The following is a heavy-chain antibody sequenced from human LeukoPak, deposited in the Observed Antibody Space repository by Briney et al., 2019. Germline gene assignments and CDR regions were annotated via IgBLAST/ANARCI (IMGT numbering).Heavy chain of an antibody. CDR1: GGSFNGYY. J-gene: IGHJ4*02. CDR3: ARAPDTAGGYFDY. D-gene: IGHD5-18*01. Sequence: SETLSLTCAVYGGSFNGYYWSWIRQPPGKGLEWIGEINHSGSTNYNPSLKSRVTISVDTSKNQFSLKLSSVTAADTAVYYCARAPDTAGGYFDYWGQGTLVTVSS. CDR2: INHSGST. V-gene: IGHV4-34*01.